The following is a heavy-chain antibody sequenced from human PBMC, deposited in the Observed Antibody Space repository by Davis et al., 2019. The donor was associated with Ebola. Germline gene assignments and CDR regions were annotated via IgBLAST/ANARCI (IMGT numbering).Heavy chain of an antibody. CDR1: GFTFSLYA. V-gene: IGHV3-23*01. Sequence: PGGSLRLSCAASGFTFSLYAMSGIRQAPGKGLEWVSSIPGSGESALSADSVKGRFTISRDNAKNTLYLQMNSLTAEDTAIYYCAKGWGTVGSWGQGTLVTVSS. D-gene: IGHD3-16*01. CDR3: AKGWGTVGS. J-gene: IGHJ5*02. CDR2: IPGSGESA.